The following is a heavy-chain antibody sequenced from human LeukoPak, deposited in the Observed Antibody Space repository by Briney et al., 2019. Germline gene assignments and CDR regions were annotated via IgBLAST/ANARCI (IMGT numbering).Heavy chain of an antibody. CDR3: ARDQARYSSAWFLDY. J-gene: IGHJ4*02. Sequence: PGGSLRLSCAASGFTFSSYSMNWVRQAPGKGLEWVSYISSSSSTIYYADSVKGRFTISRDNAKNSLYLQMNSLRAEETAVYYCARDQARYSSAWFLDYWGQGTLVTVSS. V-gene: IGHV3-48*01. CDR2: ISSSSSTI. D-gene: IGHD6-19*01. CDR1: GFTFSSYS.